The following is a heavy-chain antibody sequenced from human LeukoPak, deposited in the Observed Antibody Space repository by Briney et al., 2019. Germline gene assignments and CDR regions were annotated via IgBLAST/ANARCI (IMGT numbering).Heavy chain of an antibody. D-gene: IGHD3-10*01. Sequence: GGSLRLSCAASGFTFSDYYMSWIRQAPGKGLEWVSYISSSGSTIYYAESVKGRFTISRDNAKNSLYLQMNSLRAEDTAVYYCARASYYYGSGSSYGMDVWGQGTTVTVSS. V-gene: IGHV3-11*01. CDR1: GFTFSDYY. CDR2: ISSSGSTI. J-gene: IGHJ6*02. CDR3: ARASYYYGSGSSYGMDV.